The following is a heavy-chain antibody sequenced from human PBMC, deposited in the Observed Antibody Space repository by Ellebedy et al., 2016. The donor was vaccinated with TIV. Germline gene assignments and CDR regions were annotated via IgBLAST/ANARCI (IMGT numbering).Heavy chain of an antibody. CDR1: GGSVSRYF. J-gene: IGHJ6*03. Sequence: SETLSLXXTVSGGSVSRYFWSWIWQPAGKGLEWIGRIFTRGSFNYNPSLMSRVTMSVVTSKNQISLRLNSVTAADTAVYYCARVHCSITTCDYYYMDVWGKGTTVTVSS. CDR2: IFTRGSF. CDR3: ARVHCSITTCDYYYMDV. D-gene: IGHD1-1*01. V-gene: IGHV4-4*07.